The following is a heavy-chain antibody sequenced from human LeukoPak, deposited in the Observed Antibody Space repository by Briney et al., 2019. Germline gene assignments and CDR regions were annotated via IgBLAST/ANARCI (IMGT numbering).Heavy chain of an antibody. J-gene: IGHJ4*02. CDR3: ASGRAVAPAFDY. CDR2: ISYDGSNK. Sequence: GGSLRLSCAASGFTFSSYGMHWVRQAPGKGLEWVAVISYDGSNKYYADSVKGRFTISRDNSKNTLYLQMNSLRAEDTAVYYCASGRAVAPAFDYWGQGALVTVSS. D-gene: IGHD6-19*01. V-gene: IGHV3-30*03. CDR1: GFTFSSYG.